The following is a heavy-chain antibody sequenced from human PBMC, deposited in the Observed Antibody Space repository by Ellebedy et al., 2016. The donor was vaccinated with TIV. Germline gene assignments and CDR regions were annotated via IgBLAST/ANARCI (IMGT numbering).Heavy chain of an antibody. D-gene: IGHD1-14*01. Sequence: PGGSLRLSCATSGFTFSDYYLNWIRQAPGKGLEWVSYISDSGTYTNYADSVKGRFTISRDNSQSKLYLQMNSLRAEDTAIYYCARGRSGTYIHHAFDSWGQGTLVTVSS. CDR2: ISDSGTYT. V-gene: IGHV3-11*05. J-gene: IGHJ4*02. CDR1: GFTFSDYY. CDR3: ARGRSGTYIHHAFDS.